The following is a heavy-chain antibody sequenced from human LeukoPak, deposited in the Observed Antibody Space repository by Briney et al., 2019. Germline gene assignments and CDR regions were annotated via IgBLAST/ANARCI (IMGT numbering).Heavy chain of an antibody. Sequence: GGSLRLSCTASGFIFSNYWMSWVRLAPGKGLEWVGRIKSKSDGGTTDYAAPVKGRFTISRDDSKNTLFLQVNSLKIEDTAVYYCTTVTLRPVGLWGQGTLVTVSS. V-gene: IGHV3-15*05. CDR2: IKSKSDGGTT. J-gene: IGHJ4*02. CDR1: GFIFSNYW. D-gene: IGHD3-10*01. CDR3: TTVTLRPVGL.